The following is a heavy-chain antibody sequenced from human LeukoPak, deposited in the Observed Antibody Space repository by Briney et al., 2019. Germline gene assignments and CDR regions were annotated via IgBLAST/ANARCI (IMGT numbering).Heavy chain of an antibody. CDR2: IYYSGST. D-gene: IGHD5-12*01. CDR3: ARAGAGFRVASFDY. Sequence: PSETPSLTCTVSGGSISSGDYYWSWIRQPPGKGLEWIGYIYYSGSTYYNPSLKSRVIISVDESKNQFSLKLSSVTAADTAVYYCARAGAGFRVASFDYWGQGTLVTVSS. J-gene: IGHJ4*02. V-gene: IGHV4-30-4*01. CDR1: GGSISSGDYY.